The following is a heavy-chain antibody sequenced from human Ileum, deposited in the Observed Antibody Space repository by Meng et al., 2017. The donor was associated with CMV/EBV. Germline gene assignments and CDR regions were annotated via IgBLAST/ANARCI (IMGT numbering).Heavy chain of an antibody. CDR3: AREREGFDY. J-gene: IGHJ4*02. V-gene: IGHV3-30-3*01. CDR1: GFTFSSYA. CDR2: ISYDGSNK. Sequence: GESLKISCAASGFTFSSYAMHWVRQAPGKGLEWVAVISYDGSNKYYADSVKGRFTISRDNSKNTLYLQMNSLRAEDTAVYYCAREREGFDYWGQGTLVTVSS.